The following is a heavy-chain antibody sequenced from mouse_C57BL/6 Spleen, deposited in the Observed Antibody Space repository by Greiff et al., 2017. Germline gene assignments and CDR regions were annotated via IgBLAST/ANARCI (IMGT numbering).Heavy chain of an antibody. J-gene: IGHJ4*01. CDR1: GYTFTDYN. D-gene: IGHD1-1*01. CDR3: ARGLRTGAMDY. V-gene: IGHV1-22*01. CDR2: INPNNGGT. Sequence: EVQLQQSGPELVKPGASVKMSCKASGYTFTDYNMNWVKQSHGQSLEWIGYINPNNGGTSYNQKFKGKATLTVNKSSSTAYMELRSLTSEDSAVYYGARGLRTGAMDYWGQGTSVTVSA.